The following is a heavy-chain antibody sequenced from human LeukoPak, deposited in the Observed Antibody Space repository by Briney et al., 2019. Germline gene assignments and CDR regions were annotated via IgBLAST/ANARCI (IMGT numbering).Heavy chain of an antibody. D-gene: IGHD5-12*01. CDR3: GRDRGWLRSVDY. Sequence: GGSLRLSCAASGFTFSSYAMHWVRQAPGKGLEWVTIISYDGSNKHYADSVKGRFTISRDNSKNTLYLQMNSLRPEDTAVYYCGRDRGWLRSVDYWGQGTLVTVSS. V-gene: IGHV3-30-3*01. J-gene: IGHJ4*02. CDR2: ISYDGSNK. CDR1: GFTFSSYA.